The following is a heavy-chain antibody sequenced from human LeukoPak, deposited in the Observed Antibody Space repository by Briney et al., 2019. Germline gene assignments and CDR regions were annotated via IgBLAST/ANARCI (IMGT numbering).Heavy chain of an antibody. Sequence: GASVKVSCKASGYTFTNYYMYWVRQAPGQGLEWMGMINPSGGSTSYAQKFQGRVTMTRDTSTSTVNMELSSLRSEDTAVYYCARYVSSGSYAVYWGQGTLATVSS. CDR1: GYTFTNYY. J-gene: IGHJ4*02. CDR2: INPSGGST. V-gene: IGHV1-46*01. D-gene: IGHD6-19*01. CDR3: ARYVSSGSYAVY.